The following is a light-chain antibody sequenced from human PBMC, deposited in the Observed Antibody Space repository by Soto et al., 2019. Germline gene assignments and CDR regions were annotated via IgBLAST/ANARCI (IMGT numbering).Light chain of an antibody. Sequence: EIVMTQSPATLSVSPGERATLSCRASQSVSSNLAXXQQKPGQAPRLLIYGASTRATGIPARFSGSGSGTXXTLXXXXXXXXXXXVYYCQQYNNWPPGSMYTFGQGTKLEIK. CDR1: QSVSSN. CDR2: GAS. V-gene: IGKV3-15*01. CDR3: QQYNNWPPGSMYT. J-gene: IGKJ2*01.